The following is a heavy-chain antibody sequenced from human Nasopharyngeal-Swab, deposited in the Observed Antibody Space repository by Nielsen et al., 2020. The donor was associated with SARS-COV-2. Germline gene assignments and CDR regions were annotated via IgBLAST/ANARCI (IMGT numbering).Heavy chain of an antibody. CDR3: ARDEAGSDDDYYGMDV. Sequence: ASVKVSCKASGYTFTNYGITWVRQAPGQGLEWMGWISAYSGSTNYAQKLQGRVTMTTDTSTSTAYMELRSPRSDDTAVYYCARDEAGSDDDYYGMDVWGQGTTVTVSS. CDR1: GYTFTNYG. CDR2: ISAYSGST. J-gene: IGHJ6*02. V-gene: IGHV1-18*04. D-gene: IGHD6-19*01.